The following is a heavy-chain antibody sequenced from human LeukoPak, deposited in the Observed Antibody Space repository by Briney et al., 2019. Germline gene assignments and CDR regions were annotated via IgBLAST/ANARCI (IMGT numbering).Heavy chain of an antibody. Sequence: SETMSLTCTVSGGSISSYYWSWIRQPSGRGLEWIGYIYTSGSTNYNPSLKSRVTISVDTSKNQFSLKLSSVTAADTAVYYCARSQQLVRFDPWGQGTLVTVSS. V-gene: IGHV4-4*09. J-gene: IGHJ5*02. CDR2: IYTSGST. CDR1: GGSISSYY. CDR3: ARSQQLVRFDP. D-gene: IGHD6-13*01.